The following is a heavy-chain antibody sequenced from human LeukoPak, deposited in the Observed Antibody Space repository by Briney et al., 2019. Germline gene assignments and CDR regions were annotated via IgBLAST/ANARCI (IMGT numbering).Heavy chain of an antibody. D-gene: IGHD2-15*01. CDR2: INPNSGGT. J-gene: IGHJ5*02. CDR3: ARGSEFVSTYRGCNWFGP. CDR1: GYTFTVYY. Sequence: ASVKVSCKASGYTFTVYYMHGLRRAPGQGLEWMGWINPNSGGTNYAQKFQGRVTMTRDTSISTVYMELSRLRSDDTAVYYCARGSEFVSTYRGCNWFGPCGQGTLVTVSS. V-gene: IGHV1-2*02.